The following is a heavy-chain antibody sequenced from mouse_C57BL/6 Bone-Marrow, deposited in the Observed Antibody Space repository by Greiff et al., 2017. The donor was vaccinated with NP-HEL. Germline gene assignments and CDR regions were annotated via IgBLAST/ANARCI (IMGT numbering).Heavy chain of an antibody. D-gene: IGHD2-12*01. CDR2: IYPGDGDT. CDR3: ARLRRPYYYAMDY. V-gene: IGHV1-82*01. CDR1: GYAFSSSW. Sequence: VQLQQSGPELVKPGASVKISCKASGYAFSSSWMNWVKQRPGQGLEWIGRIYPGDGDTNYNGKFKGKATLTADKSSSTAYMQLSSLTSEDSAVYFCARLRRPYYYAMDYWGQGTSVTVSS. J-gene: IGHJ4*01.